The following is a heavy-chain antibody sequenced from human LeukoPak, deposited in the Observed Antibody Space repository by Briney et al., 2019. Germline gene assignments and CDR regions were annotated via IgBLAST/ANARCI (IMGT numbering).Heavy chain of an antibody. J-gene: IGHJ4*02. Sequence: KPGGSLRLSCAASEFTFSNYSMNWVRQAPGKGLEWVSSISRSSTYIYYADSVKGRFTISRDNAKNSLYLQMNSLRAEDTAVYYCATQGGLYYYDSSGRFDYWGQGTLVTVSS. V-gene: IGHV3-21*01. CDR1: EFTFSNYS. CDR3: ATQGGLYYYDSSGRFDY. CDR2: ISRSSTYI. D-gene: IGHD3-22*01.